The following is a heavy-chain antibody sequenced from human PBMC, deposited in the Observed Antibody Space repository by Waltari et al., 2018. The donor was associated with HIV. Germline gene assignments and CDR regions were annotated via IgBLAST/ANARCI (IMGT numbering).Heavy chain of an antibody. CDR1: GFTFSDYR. CDR2: INSDGSST. V-gene: IGHV3-74*01. CDR3: ASPAGKAY. J-gene: IGHJ4*02. Sequence: EVQLVESGGDLVQPGGSLRLSCAASGFTFSDYRMHWVRQAPGKGLVWVEGINSDGSSTNYADSVKGRFTISRDNAKNTLYLQMNSLRVEDTAVYYCASPAGKAYWGQGSLVTVSS. D-gene: IGHD3-10*01.